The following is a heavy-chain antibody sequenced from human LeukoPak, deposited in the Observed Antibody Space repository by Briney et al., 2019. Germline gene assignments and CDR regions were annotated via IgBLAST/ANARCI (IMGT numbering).Heavy chain of an antibody. D-gene: IGHD2-15*01. Sequence: SQTLSLTCTVSGGSISSGSCYWSWIRQPAGKGLEWIGRIYTSGSTNYNPSLKSRVTISVDTSKNQFSLKLSSVTAADTAVYYCAREVHFVATEGYYYYYYMDVWGKGTTVTVSS. CDR1: GGSISSGSCY. V-gene: IGHV4-61*02. J-gene: IGHJ6*03. CDR3: AREVHFVATEGYYYYYYMDV. CDR2: IYTSGST.